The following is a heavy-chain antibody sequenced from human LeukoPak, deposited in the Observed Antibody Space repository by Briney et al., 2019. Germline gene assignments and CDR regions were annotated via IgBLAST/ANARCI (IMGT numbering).Heavy chain of an antibody. J-gene: IGHJ4*02. CDR2: IYYSGST. CDR3: ARSYGDYVAPYDY. Sequence: SETLSLTCTVSGGSISSGGYYWSWIRQHPGKGLEWIGYIYYSGSTYYNPSLKSRVTISVDTSKNQFSLKLSSVTAADTAVYYCARSYGDYVAPYDYWGQGTLVTVSS. D-gene: IGHD4-17*01. CDR1: GGSISSGGYY. V-gene: IGHV4-31*03.